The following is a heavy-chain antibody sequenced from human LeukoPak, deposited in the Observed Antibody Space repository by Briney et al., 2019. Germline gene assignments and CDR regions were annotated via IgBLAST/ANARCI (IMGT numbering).Heavy chain of an antibody. V-gene: IGHV3-23*01. D-gene: IGHD3-16*01. CDR3: AKDGGSHLDY. CDR2: ISGRGGST. CDR1: GFTYSSSA. J-gene: IGHJ4*02. Sequence: GGSLRLSCAASGFTYSSSAMSWVRQAPGKGLEWVSSISGRGGSTYYADSVQGRFTISRDNSKNTLYLQMNSLRAEDTALYYCAKDGGSHLDYWGKGTLVTVSS.